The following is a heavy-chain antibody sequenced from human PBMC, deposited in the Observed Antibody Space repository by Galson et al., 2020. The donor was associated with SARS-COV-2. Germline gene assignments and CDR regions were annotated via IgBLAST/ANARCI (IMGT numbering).Heavy chain of an antibody. Sequence: GASLKISCAASGITFRNYVMNWVRQAPGKGLEWVSFITTRGDNAYYADSVKGRFTVSRDNSKNTVYLQMNSLRAEDTAIYYCAKDFPVRGVPKSLFDYWGQGTQVTVSS. CDR2: ITTRGDNA. CDR3: AKDFPVRGVPKSLFDY. CDR1: GITFRNYV. J-gene: IGHJ4*02. V-gene: IGHV3-23*01. D-gene: IGHD3-10*01.